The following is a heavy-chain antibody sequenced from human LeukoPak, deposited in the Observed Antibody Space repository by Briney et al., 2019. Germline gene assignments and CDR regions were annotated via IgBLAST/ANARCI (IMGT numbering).Heavy chain of an antibody. Sequence: SETLSLTCTVSGGSISSYYWSWIRQPPGKGLEWIGYIYYSGSTNYNPSLKSRVTISVGTSKNQFSLKLSSVTAADTAVYYCARVGYYYGSGSYPDAFDIWGQGTMVTVSS. D-gene: IGHD3-10*01. J-gene: IGHJ3*02. CDR3: ARVGYYYGSGSYPDAFDI. CDR2: IYYSGST. V-gene: IGHV4-59*01. CDR1: GGSISSYY.